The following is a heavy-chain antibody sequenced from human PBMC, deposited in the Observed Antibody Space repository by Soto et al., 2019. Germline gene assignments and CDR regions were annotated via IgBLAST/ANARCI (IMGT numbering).Heavy chain of an antibody. D-gene: IGHD6-13*01. J-gene: IGHJ5*02. CDR1: GFTFSSYE. CDR2: ISSSGSTI. CDR3: ARDFGYRSSLNWFDP. V-gene: IGHV3-48*03. Sequence: SLSCAASGFTFSSYEMNWVRQAPGKGLEWVSYISSSGSTIYYADSVKGRFTISRDNAKNSLYLQMNSLRAEDTAVYYCARDFGYRSSLNWFDPWGQGSLVTVSS.